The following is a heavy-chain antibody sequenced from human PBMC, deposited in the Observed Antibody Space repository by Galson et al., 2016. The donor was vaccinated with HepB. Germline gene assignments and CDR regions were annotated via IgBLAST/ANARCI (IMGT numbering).Heavy chain of an antibody. D-gene: IGHD6-19*01. V-gene: IGHV4-59*01. J-gene: IGHJ3*01. Sequence: SETLSLTCTVSGASISSFQWTWIRQSPGKGLEWIGYMYYSGSTKYNPSLKSRVTISVEPFKNQFSLKLRSVTAADTAVYYCASGIAVGGGFDVWGQGTTVTVSS. CDR1: GASISSFQ. CDR2: MYYSGST. CDR3: ASGIAVGGGFDV.